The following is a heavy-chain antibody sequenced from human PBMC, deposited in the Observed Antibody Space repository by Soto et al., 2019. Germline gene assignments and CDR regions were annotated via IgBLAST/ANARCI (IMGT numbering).Heavy chain of an antibody. CDR3: VVCRHYMGLTDGYNAPRRFDY. D-gene: IGHD5-12*01. CDR1: GGSISSSSYY. J-gene: IGHJ4*02. V-gene: IGHV4-39*01. Sequence: QLQLQESGPGLVKPSETLSLTCTVSGGSISSSSYYWGWIRQPPGKGLEWIGSIYYSGSTYYNPSLRGRVTIAVDTSKNQFSLKLSSVAAADTAVYYCVVCRHYMGLTDGYNAPRRFDYLGQGTLVTVSS. CDR2: IYYSGST.